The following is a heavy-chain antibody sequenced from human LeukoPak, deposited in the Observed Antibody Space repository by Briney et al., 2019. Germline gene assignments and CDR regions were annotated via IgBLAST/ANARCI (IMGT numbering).Heavy chain of an antibody. J-gene: IGHJ4*02. V-gene: IGHV1-69*13. CDR3: ARGRGEYCSSTSCPSYDY. CDR1: GGTFSSYA. CDR2: IIPIFGTA. D-gene: IGHD2-2*01. Sequence: ASVKVSCKASGGTFSSYAISWVRQAPGQGLEWMGGIIPIFGTANYAQKFQGRVTITADEPTSTAYMELSSLGSEDTAVYYCARGRGEYCSSTSCPSYDYWGQGTLVTVSS.